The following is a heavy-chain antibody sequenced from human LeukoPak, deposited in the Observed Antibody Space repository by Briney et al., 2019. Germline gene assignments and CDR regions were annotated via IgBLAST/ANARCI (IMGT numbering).Heavy chain of an antibody. CDR2: INPSGGST. CDR1: GYTFTSYY. CDR3: ARDFFSTDTALPNYDRRLMDY. D-gene: IGHD3-22*01. J-gene: IGHJ4*02. V-gene: IGHV1-46*01. Sequence: ASVKVSCKASGYTFTSYYMHWVRQAPGQGLEWMGIINPSGGSTSYAQKFQGRVTMTRDTSTSTVYMELSSLRSEDTAVYYCARDFFSTDTALPNYDRRLMDYWGQGTLVTVSS.